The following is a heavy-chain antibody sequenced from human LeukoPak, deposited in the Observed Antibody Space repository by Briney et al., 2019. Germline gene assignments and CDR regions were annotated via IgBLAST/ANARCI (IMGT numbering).Heavy chain of an antibody. CDR3: ARDRIQLDRYYYYGMDV. V-gene: IGHV1-46*01. J-gene: IGHJ6*02. CDR1: GYTFTRYY. D-gene: IGHD5-18*01. Sequence: ASVKVSCKASGYTFTRYYMHWVRQAPGQGLEWMGLINPSGGSTSYAQKFQGRVTMTRDTSTSTVYMELSSLRSEDTAVYYCARDRIQLDRYYYYGMDVWGQGTTVTVSS. CDR2: INPSGGST.